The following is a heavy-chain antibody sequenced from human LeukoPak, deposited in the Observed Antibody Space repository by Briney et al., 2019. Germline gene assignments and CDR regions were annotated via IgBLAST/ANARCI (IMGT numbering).Heavy chain of an antibody. CDR3: ARATAKDIVVVVAATRLDY. Sequence: GASVKVSCKASGYAFTGYYMHWVRQAPGQGLEWMGWINPNSGGTNYAQKFQGRATMTRDTSISTAYMELSRLRSDDTAVYYCARATAKDIVVVVAATRLDYWGQGTLVTVSS. J-gene: IGHJ4*02. CDR2: INPNSGGT. CDR1: GYAFTGYY. D-gene: IGHD2-15*01. V-gene: IGHV1-2*02.